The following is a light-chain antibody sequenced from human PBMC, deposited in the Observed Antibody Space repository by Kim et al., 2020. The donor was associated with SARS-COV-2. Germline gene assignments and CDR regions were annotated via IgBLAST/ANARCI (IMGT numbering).Light chain of an antibody. CDR1: PLVGSF. CDR3: QQRSNWLP. CDR2: DAS. V-gene: IGKV3-11*01. J-gene: IGKJ4*01. Sequence: SFPPGERAPLPCRARPLVGSFLPWYHQKPGQAPRLLIFDASNRATGIPARFSGSGSGPDFTLTISSLEPEDFAVYYCQQRSNWLPCVGGTKVDIK.